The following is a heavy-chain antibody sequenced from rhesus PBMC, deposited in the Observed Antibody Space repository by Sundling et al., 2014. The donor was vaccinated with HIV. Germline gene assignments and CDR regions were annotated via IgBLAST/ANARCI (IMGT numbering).Heavy chain of an antibody. CDR1: GGSISSYY. J-gene: IGHJ3*01. Sequence: QVQLQESGPGLVKPSETLSLTCAVSGGSISSYYWTWIRQSPGRGLEWIGHIYGNSASTRYNPSLKNRVTVSKDTSKNQFSLKLSSVTAADTAFYYCASEIVANDAFDFWGQGLRVTVSS. D-gene: IGHD1-44*01. CDR3: ASEIVANDAFDF. CDR2: IYGNSAST. V-gene: IGHV4-147*01.